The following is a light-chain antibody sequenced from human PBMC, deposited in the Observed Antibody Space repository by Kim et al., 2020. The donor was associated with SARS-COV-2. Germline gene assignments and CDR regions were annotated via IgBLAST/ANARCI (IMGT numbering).Light chain of an antibody. V-gene: IGLV2-8*01. CDR2: EVT. Sequence: QSVLAQPPSASGSPGQTVTISCTGTSSDVGAYNYVYWYQQHPGKAPKLMIYEVTKRPSGVPDRFSGSKSGNTASLTVSGLQAEDEADYYCSSYASTNDYVVFGGGTQLTVL. CDR1: SSDVGAYNY. CDR3: SSYASTNDYVV. J-gene: IGLJ2*01.